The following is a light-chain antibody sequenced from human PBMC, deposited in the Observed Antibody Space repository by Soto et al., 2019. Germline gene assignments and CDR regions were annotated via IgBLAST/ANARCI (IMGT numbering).Light chain of an antibody. Sequence: QAVVTQEPSLTVSPGGXXTLTCASSAGAVTSAYYTNWLQQKPGQAPRALIYSTSEKHSWTPARFSGSLLGGKAALTLSAAQPEDEADYYCLLYYGGAQVLFGGGTKLTVL. V-gene: IGLV7-43*01. J-gene: IGLJ2*01. CDR2: STS. CDR1: AGAVTSAYY. CDR3: LLYYGGAQVL.